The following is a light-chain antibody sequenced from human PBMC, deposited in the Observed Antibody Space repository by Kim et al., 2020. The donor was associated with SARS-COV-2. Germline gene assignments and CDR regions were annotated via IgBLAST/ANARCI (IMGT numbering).Light chain of an antibody. CDR3: QQYGSSPLT. Sequence: SPGERATLSCRASQSVSSNYLARYQQRPGQAPRLLIYGASSRATGIPDRFSGSGSGTDFTLTISRLEPEDFAVYYCQQYGSSPLTFGGGTKVDIK. CDR2: GAS. CDR1: QSVSSNY. J-gene: IGKJ4*01. V-gene: IGKV3-20*01.